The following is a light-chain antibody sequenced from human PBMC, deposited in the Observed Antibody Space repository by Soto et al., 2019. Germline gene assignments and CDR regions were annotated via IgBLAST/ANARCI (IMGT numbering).Light chain of an antibody. CDR1: ESVTNY. CDR2: DVS. V-gene: IGKV3-11*01. J-gene: IGKJ1*01. CDR3: QQRSDWPWT. Sequence: IGMPQSQATLSVSPGERGTLSCRASESVTNYLAWYQQKPGQAPRLLVYDVSNRATGIPARFSGGGSGTDFTLTISNLEPEDFAVYYCQQRSDWPWTFGQGTKVDI.